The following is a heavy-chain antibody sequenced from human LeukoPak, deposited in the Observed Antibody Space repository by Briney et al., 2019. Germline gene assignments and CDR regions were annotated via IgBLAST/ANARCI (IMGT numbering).Heavy chain of an antibody. Sequence: GASVKVSCKASGYTFTSYGISWVRQAPGQGLEWMGWISAYSGNTNYAQKLQGRVTMTTDTSTSTAYMELRSLRSDDTAVYYCARDSSSWYVGLYNWFDPWGQGTLVTVSS. CDR3: ARDSSSWYVGLYNWFDP. CDR1: GYTFTSYG. J-gene: IGHJ5*02. V-gene: IGHV1-18*04. D-gene: IGHD6-13*01. CDR2: ISAYSGNT.